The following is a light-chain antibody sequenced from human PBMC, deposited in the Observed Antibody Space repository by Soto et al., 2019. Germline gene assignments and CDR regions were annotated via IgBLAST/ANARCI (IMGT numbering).Light chain of an antibody. Sequence: QSALTQPASVSGTPGQSITISCSGTSSDVGGFNSVSWYQQHPDKAPNLMIYEVSSRPSGVSNRFSGSKSGNTASLTISGLQAEDEADYYCSSYSSSSTLVFGGGTKVTV. CDR2: EVS. V-gene: IGLV2-14*01. CDR1: SSDVGGFNS. J-gene: IGLJ2*01. CDR3: SSYSSSSTLV.